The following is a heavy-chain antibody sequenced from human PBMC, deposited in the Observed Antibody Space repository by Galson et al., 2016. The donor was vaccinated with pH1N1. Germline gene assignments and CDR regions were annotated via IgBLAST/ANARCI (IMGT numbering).Heavy chain of an antibody. V-gene: IGHV1-2*02. CDR3: ATAGVVVLATGEY. J-gene: IGHJ4*02. Sequence: QSGAEVKKPGASVKVSCKASGDTFRDFYLHWVRQAPGQGLEWMGWINIYSGATKYAQKFQVRVTMTTDTPLNTGYMELSGLTCDDTAVYFCATAGVVVLATGEYWGQGTLVTVSS. CDR1: GDTFRDFY. D-gene: IGHD2-15*01. CDR2: INIYSGAT.